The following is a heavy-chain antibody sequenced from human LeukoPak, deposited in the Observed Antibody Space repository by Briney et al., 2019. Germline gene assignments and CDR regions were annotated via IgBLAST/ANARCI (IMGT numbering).Heavy chain of an antibody. CDR2: ITCSSSSI. Sequence: GGSLRLSCAASGLTFSRYSVNWVRQAPGKGLEWVSYITCSSSSIYYADSVRGRFTISRDNAENSLYLQMNSLRAEDTAVYYCARGVQQLVRGFNYYFMEVWGKGTTVTVAS. J-gene: IGHJ6*03. CDR1: GLTFSRYS. V-gene: IGHV3-48*01. D-gene: IGHD6-13*01. CDR3: ARGVQQLVRGFNYYFMEV.